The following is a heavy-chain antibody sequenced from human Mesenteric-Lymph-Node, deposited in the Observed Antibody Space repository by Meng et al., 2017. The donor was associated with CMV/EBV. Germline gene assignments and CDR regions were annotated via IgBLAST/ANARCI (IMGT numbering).Heavy chain of an antibody. CDR1: GFTFSTYG. Sequence: GESLKISCAASGFTFSTYGIHWVRQAPGKGLEWVAFIGYDENNKYYVDSVKGRFTISRDNSKNTLYLQMNSLRAEDTAVYYCARREAVRGIIRGYLDYWGQGMLVTVSS. V-gene: IGHV3-30*02. D-gene: IGHD3-10*01. CDR2: IGYDENNK. J-gene: IGHJ4*02. CDR3: ARREAVRGIIRGYLDY.